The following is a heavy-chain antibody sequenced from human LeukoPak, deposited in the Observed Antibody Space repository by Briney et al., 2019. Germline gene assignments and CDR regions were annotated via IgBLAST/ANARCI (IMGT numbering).Heavy chain of an antibody. CDR1: GFTFSSYA. J-gene: IGHJ4*02. Sequence: GGSLRLSCAASGFTFSSYAMSWVRQAPGKGLEWVANIKQDGSEKYYVDSVKGRFTISRDNAKNSLYLEMNSLRAEDTAVYYCVRDTFGPSDSWGQGTLVSVSS. V-gene: IGHV3-7*01. CDR2: IKQDGSEK. D-gene: IGHD3-16*01. CDR3: VRDTFGPSDS.